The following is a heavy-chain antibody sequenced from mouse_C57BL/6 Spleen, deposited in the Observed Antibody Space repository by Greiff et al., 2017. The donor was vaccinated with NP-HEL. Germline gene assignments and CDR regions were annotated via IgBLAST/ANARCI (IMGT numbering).Heavy chain of an antibody. Sequence: QVQLQQSGAELVRPGTSVKMSCKASGYTFTNYWIGWAKQRPGHGLEWIGDIYPGGGYTNYNEKFKGKATLTADKSSSTAYMQFSSLTSEDSAIYYCASTVRDAMDYWGQGTSVTVSS. D-gene: IGHD1-1*01. CDR2: IYPGGGYT. J-gene: IGHJ4*01. CDR1: GYTFTNYW. CDR3: ASTVRDAMDY. V-gene: IGHV1-63*01.